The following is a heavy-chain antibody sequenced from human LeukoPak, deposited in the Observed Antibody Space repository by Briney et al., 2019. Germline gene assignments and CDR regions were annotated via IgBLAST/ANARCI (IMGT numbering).Heavy chain of an antibody. CDR3: ARFFGGSSSFEY. D-gene: IGHD1-26*01. J-gene: IGHJ4*02. V-gene: IGHV3-48*04. CDR2: ISSNSRTI. CDR1: GFTFSSYS. Sequence: GGSLRLSCAASGFTFSSYSMNWVRQAPGKGLEWVSYISSNSRTIYYADSVKGRFTTSRDNAKNSLYLQMNSLRVEDTAVYYCARFFGGSSSFEYWGQGTLVTVSS.